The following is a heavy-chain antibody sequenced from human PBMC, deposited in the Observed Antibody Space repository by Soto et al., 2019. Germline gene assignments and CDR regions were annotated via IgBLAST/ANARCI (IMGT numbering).Heavy chain of an antibody. CDR1: GYTFTGFH. CDR2: INPNSGGT. Sequence: GASVKVSCKASGYTFTGFHMHWVRQAPGQGFEWMGWINPNSGGTSYAQKFQGRVTMTRDTSISTVSMELNRLRSDDTAVYYCARDLAGDDYFDYWGQGTLVTVSS. CDR3: ARDLAGDDYFDY. J-gene: IGHJ4*02. V-gene: IGHV1-2*02. D-gene: IGHD6-19*01.